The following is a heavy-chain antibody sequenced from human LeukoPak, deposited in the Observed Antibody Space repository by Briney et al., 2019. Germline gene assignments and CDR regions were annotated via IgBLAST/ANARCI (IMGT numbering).Heavy chain of an antibody. V-gene: IGHV1-18*01. CDR1: GYTFTSYG. D-gene: IGHD3-22*01. CDR2: ISAYNGNT. J-gene: IGHJ4*02. Sequence: ASVKVSCKASGYTFTSYGISWVRQAPGQGPEWMGWISAYNGNTNYAQKLQGRVTMTTDTSTSTAYMELRSLRSDDTAVYYCARNEGDYYDSSGYLRYWGQGTLVTVSS. CDR3: ARNEGDYYDSSGYLRY.